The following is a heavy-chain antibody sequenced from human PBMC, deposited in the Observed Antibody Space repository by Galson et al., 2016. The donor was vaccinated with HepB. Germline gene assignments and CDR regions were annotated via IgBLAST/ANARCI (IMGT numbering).Heavy chain of an antibody. CDR3: ASSGWRPIDY. V-gene: IGHV3-7*01. Sequence: SLRLSCAASGFGFSTFWMSWVRQAPGKGLEWLANIKQDGSEKHYVDSVKGRFTISRDNAKNSLFLQMNSLRADDTAVYYCASSGWRPIDYWGQGTLVTVSS. J-gene: IGHJ4*02. CDR2: IKQDGSEK. D-gene: IGHD6-19*01. CDR1: GFGFSTFW.